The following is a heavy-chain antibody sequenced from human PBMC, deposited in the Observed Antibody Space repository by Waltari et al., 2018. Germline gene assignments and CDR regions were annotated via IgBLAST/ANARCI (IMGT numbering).Heavy chain of an antibody. Sequence: QIRLAESGAEVKKPGASVKVSCKASGHTSTAFGISWVRQAPGEGLEWMGWISADNGDTKYAKKFQDRVTVTTDASTSTVYMELRSLRSDDTAVYYCAREHRYDFDTHTLYFDLWGRGTLVTVSS. CDR1: GHTSTAFG. D-gene: IGHD3-16*01. J-gene: IGHJ2*01. CDR2: ISADNGDT. V-gene: IGHV1-18*01. CDR3: AREHRYDFDTHTLYFDL.